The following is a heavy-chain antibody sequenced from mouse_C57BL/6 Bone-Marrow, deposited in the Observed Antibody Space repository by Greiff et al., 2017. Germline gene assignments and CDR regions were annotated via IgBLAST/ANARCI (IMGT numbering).Heavy chain of an antibody. CDR2: IYPRSGNT. J-gene: IGHJ3*01. CDR1: GYTFTSYG. D-gene: IGHD2-5*01. CDR3: ANAYYSNYGFAY. Sequence: QVQLQQSGAELARPGASVKLSCKASGYTFTSYGISWVKQRTGQGLEWIGEIYPRSGNTYYNEKFKGKATLTADKSSSTAYMELRSLTSDDSAVYFCANAYYSNYGFAYWGQGTLVTVSA. V-gene: IGHV1-81*01.